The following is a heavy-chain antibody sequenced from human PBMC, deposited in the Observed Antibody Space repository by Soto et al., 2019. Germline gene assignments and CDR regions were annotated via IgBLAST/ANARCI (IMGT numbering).Heavy chain of an antibody. V-gene: IGHV5-10-1*01. J-gene: IGHJ6*02. Sequence: GESLKISCKGSRYSFTTYWISWVRQMPGKGLEWMGRIDPSDSYTNYSSSFQGHVTISADKSISTAYLQWSSLKASDTAMYYCARPGYYYYGMDVWGQGTTVTVSS. CDR3: ARPGYYYYGMDV. CDR2: IDPSDSYT. CDR1: RYSFTTYW.